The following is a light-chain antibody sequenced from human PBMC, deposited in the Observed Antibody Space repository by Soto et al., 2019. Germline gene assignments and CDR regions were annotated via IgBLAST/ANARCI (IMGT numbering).Light chain of an antibody. V-gene: IGLV1-40*01. J-gene: IGLJ2*01. CDR3: QSYDSGLSGHVV. Sequence: QSVLTQPPSVSGAPGQRVTISCTGSSSNIGAGYNVHWYQQLPGTAPKLLIYGNSNRPSGVPDRFSGSKSGTSASLAITGLQAEDEADYDCQSYDSGLSGHVVFGGGTKLAAL. CDR1: SSNIGAGYN. CDR2: GNS.